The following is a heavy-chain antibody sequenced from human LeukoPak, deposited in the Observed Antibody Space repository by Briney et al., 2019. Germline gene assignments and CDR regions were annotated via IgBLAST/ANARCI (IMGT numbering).Heavy chain of an antibody. V-gene: IGHV3-23*01. Sequence: PGGSLRLSCAASGFTFSSYAMSWVRQAPGKGLEWVSAISGSGRSTYYADSVKGRFTIPRDNSNNTLYLQMNSLRAEDTAVYYCLSYCSSTSCYEIEWFDPWGQGTLVTVSS. CDR1: GFTFSSYA. CDR2: ISGSGRST. J-gene: IGHJ5*02. D-gene: IGHD2-2*01. CDR3: LSYCSSTSCYEIEWFDP.